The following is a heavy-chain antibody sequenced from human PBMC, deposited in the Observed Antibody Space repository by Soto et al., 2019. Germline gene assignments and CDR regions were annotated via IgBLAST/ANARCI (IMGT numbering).Heavy chain of an antibody. CDR2: IYSGGST. Sequence: GGSLRLSCAASGFTVSSNYMSWVRQAPGKGLEWVSVIYSGGSTYYADSVKGRFTISRHNSKNTLYLQMNSLRAEDTAGYYCARVTRYCSSTSCPPYYYYYYYMDVWGKGTTVTVSS. CDR1: GFTVSSNY. V-gene: IGHV3-53*04. CDR3: ARVTRYCSSTSCPPYYYYYYYMDV. J-gene: IGHJ6*03. D-gene: IGHD2-2*01.